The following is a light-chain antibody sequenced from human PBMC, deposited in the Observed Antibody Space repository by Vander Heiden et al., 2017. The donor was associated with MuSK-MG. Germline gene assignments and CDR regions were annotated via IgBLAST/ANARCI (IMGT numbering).Light chain of an antibody. CDR1: QNVNSI. CDR3: QQYNNWPLT. CDR2: GAS. Sequence: EIVMTQSPATLSVSLGEWATLSCRASQNVNSILAWYQQKPGQAPRLVIYGASTRATGIPARFSGSGSGTEFTITISSLQSEDFAVYSCQQYNNWPLTFGGGTKVEIK. V-gene: IGKV3-15*01. J-gene: IGKJ4*01.